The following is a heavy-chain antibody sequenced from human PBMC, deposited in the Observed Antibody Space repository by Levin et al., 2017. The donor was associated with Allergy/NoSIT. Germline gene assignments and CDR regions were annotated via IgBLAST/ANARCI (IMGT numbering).Heavy chain of an antibody. J-gene: IGHJ4*02. D-gene: IGHD6-13*01. CDR2: ISYDGSNK. CDR3: AKDWVWQQLPDYYFDY. V-gene: IGHV3-30*18. CDR1: GFTFSSYG. Sequence: GESLKISCAASGFTFSSYGMHWVRQAPGKGLEWVAVISYDGSNKYYADSVKGRFTISRDNSKNTLYLQMNSLRAEDTAVYYCAKDWVWQQLPDYYFDYWGQGTLVTVSS.